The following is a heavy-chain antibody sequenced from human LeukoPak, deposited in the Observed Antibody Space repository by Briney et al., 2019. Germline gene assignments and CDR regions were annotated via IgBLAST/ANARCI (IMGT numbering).Heavy chain of an antibody. Sequence: ETGGSLRLSCAASGFTVSSNYMSWVRQAPGKGLEWVSVIYSGGSTYYADSVKGRFTISRHNSKNTLYLQMNSLRAEDTVVYYCARGTPLGAYYFDYWGQGTLVTVSS. CDR1: GFTVSSNY. CDR3: ARGTPLGAYYFDY. D-gene: IGHD3-16*01. J-gene: IGHJ4*02. CDR2: IYSGGST. V-gene: IGHV3-53*04.